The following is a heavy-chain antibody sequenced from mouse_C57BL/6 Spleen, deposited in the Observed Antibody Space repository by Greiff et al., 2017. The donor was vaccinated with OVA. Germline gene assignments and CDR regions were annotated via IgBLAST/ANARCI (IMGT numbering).Heavy chain of an antibody. CDR1: GYTFTDYY. V-gene: IGHV1-19*01. J-gene: IGHJ4*01. Sequence: EVKVVESGPVLVKPGASVKMSCKASGYTFTDYYMNWVKQSHGKSLEWIGVINPYNGGTSYNQKFKGKATLTVDKSSSTAYMELNSLTSEDSAVYYCASGYSSGYVGYAMDYWGQGTSVTVSS. D-gene: IGHD3-2*02. CDR3: ASGYSSGYVGYAMDY. CDR2: INPYNGGT.